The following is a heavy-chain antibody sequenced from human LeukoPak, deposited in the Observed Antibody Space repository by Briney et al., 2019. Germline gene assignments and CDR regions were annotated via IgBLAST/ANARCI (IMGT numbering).Heavy chain of an antibody. CDR3: AKDLAPYFGVDLHDY. CDR2: ISGSGGST. CDR1: GFTFSRYW. D-gene: IGHD3-3*01. V-gene: IGHV3-23*01. J-gene: IGHJ4*02. Sequence: PGGSLRLSCAASGFTFSRYWMHWVRQAPGKGLVWVSAISGSGGSTYYADSVKGRFTISRDNSKNTLYLQMNSLRAEDTAVYYCAKDLAPYFGVDLHDYWGQGTLVTVSS.